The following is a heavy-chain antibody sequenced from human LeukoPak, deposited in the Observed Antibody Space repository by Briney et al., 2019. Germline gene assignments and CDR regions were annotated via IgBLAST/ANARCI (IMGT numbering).Heavy chain of an antibody. D-gene: IGHD3-10*01. CDR3: ARGLLLGIFDY. J-gene: IGHJ4*02. CDR2: IYSGGST. V-gene: IGHV3-66*01. Sequence: QSGGSLRLSCAASGFTVSSNYMSWVRQAPGKGLEWVSVIYSGGSTYYADSVMGRFTISRDNSKNTLYLQMNSLRAEDTAVYYCARGLLLGIFDYWGQGTLVTVSS. CDR1: GFTVSSNY.